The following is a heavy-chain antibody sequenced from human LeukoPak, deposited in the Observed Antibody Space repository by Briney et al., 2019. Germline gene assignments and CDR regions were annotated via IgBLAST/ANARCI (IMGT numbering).Heavy chain of an antibody. Sequence: PSETLSLTCTVSGGSMNNYYWTWIRLPPGKGLEWIGYIYYSGSTNFNPSLKSRVTISVDTSKNQFSLKLSPVTAADTAVYYCARRNSGTYGYAFDIWGQGRMVTVSS. CDR2: IYYSGST. CDR3: ARRNSGTYGYAFDI. J-gene: IGHJ3*02. D-gene: IGHD1-26*01. CDR1: GGSMNNYY. V-gene: IGHV4-59*01.